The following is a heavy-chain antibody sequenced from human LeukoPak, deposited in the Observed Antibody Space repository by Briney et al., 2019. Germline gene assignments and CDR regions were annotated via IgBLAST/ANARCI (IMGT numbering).Heavy chain of an antibody. CDR3: ARSQNYYGSGDY. Sequence: SETLSLTCTVSGDSVSNGNYYWSRLRQSPGKALEWIGYIYYTGKTYYNPSLEGRVTILVDTSRNHFSVKLSSVTAADTAVYYCARSQNYYGSGDYWSQGTLVTVSS. J-gene: IGHJ4*02. CDR1: GDSVSNGNYY. CDR2: IYYTGKT. D-gene: IGHD3-10*01. V-gene: IGHV4-61*03.